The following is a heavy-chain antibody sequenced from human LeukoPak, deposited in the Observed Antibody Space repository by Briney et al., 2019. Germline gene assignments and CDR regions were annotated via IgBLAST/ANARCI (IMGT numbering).Heavy chain of an antibody. CDR1: GFTFSSYN. D-gene: IGHD6-19*01. J-gene: IGHJ4*02. Sequence: GGSLRLSCAASGFTFSSYNMNWVRQAPGQGLEWVSVIDSGGKTYYADSVKGRFTISRDNSKTTVILQMNSLRAEDTAVYYCAIERQFSSGWYYFDYWGQGILVTVSS. CDR3: AIERQFSSGWYYFDY. V-gene: IGHV3-53*01. CDR2: IDSGGKT.